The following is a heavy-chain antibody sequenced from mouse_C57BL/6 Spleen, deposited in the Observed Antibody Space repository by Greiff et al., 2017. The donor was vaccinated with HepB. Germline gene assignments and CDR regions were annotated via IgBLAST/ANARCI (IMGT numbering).Heavy chain of an antibody. Sequence: EVQLQESGGGLVKPGGSLKLSCAASGFTFSSYAMSWVRQTPEKRLEWVATISDGGSYTYYPDNVKGRFTISRDNAKNNLYLQMSHLKSEDTAMYYCARAYYSNYYWYFDVWGTGTTVTVSS. D-gene: IGHD2-5*01. V-gene: IGHV5-4*01. J-gene: IGHJ1*03. CDR2: ISDGGSYT. CDR3: ARAYYSNYYWYFDV. CDR1: GFTFSSYA.